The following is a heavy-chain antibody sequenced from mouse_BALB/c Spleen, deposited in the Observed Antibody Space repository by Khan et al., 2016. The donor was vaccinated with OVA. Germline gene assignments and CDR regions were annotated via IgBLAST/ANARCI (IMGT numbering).Heavy chain of an antibody. CDR1: GYSITSGYA. J-gene: IGHJ2*01. V-gene: IGHV3-2*02. Sequence: VQLKESGPGLVKPSQSLSLTCTVTGYSITSGYAWNWIRQFPGNKLEWMGYISYSGVTSYTPSLKSRISFTRDTSKNQFFLQLNSVTTEDTDTYYCARGNYYGYDFDYWGQGTTLTVSS. D-gene: IGHD1-2*01. CDR2: ISYSGVT. CDR3: ARGNYYGYDFDY.